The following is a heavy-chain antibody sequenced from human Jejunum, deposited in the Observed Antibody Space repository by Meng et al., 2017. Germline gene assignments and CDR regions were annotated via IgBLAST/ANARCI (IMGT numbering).Heavy chain of an antibody. J-gene: IGHJ4*02. CDR3: AREWSGSYRHFDY. CDR2: IHHSGST. D-gene: IGHD1-26*01. CDR1: GGSISTSDW. Sequence: QGPLQESGPGLVKPSGTLSLTCAVSGGSISTSDWWSWVRQPPGKGLEWIGEIHHSGSTNYNPSLKSRVTISVDKSKNQFSLKLNSVTAADTAVYYCAREWSGSYRHFDYWGQGTLVTVSS. V-gene: IGHV4-4*02.